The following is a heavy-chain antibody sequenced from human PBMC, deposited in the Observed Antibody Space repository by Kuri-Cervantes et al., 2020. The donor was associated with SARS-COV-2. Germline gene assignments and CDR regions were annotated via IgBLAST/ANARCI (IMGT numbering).Heavy chain of an antibody. D-gene: IGHD3-10*01. Sequence: SVKVSCKASGGTFSSYAISWVRQAPGQGLEWMGGIIPVFGIANYSQKFQGRVTITADESTSTAYMELSSLRSEDTAVFYCARESLGSGTLSGFYYTDVWGKGTTVTVSS. J-gene: IGHJ6*03. CDR2: IIPVFGIA. V-gene: IGHV1-69*13. CDR3: ARESLGSGTLSGFYYTDV. CDR1: GGTFSSYA.